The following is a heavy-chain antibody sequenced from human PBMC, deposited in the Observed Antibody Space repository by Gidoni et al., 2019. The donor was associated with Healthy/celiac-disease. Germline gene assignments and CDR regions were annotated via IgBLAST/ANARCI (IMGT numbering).Heavy chain of an antibody. CDR2: ISGSGGST. D-gene: IGHD2-15*01. CDR1: GFHFSRYA. CDR3: APGGPCSGGSCYSLALY. J-gene: IGHJ4*02. V-gene: IGHV3-23*01. Sequence: EVQLLESGGGLVQPGGSLRLSCAASGFHFSRYAMSWVRQAPGKGLEWVSAISGSGGSTYYADSVKGRFTISRDNSKNTLYLQMNSLRAEDTAVYYCAPGGPCSGGSCYSLALYWGQGTLVTVSS.